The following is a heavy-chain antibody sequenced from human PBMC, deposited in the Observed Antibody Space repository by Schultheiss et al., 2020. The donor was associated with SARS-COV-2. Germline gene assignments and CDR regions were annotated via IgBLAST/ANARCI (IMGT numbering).Heavy chain of an antibody. V-gene: IGHV3-23*01. CDR1: GFTFSSYA. D-gene: IGHD3-10*01. Sequence: GGSLRLSCAASGFTFSSYAMSWVRQAPGKGLEWVSAISGSGGSTYYADSVKGRFTISRDNSKNTLYLQMNSLRAEDTAVYYCAKGYGSGSYYNYDAVDIWGQGTMVTVSS. J-gene: IGHJ3*02. CDR3: AKGYGSGSYYNYDAVDI. CDR2: ISGSGGST.